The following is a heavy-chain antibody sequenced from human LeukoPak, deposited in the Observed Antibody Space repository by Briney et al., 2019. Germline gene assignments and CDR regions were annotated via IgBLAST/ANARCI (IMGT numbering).Heavy chain of an antibody. CDR1: GYTFTSYA. Sequence: ASVKVSCKASGYTFTSYAINWVRQAPGHGLEWMGCININTGNPMYGQGFTGRYVFSLDTSVSTAYLQISSLKAEDTAVYYCARDYGGSYPYYFDYWGQGTMVTVSS. CDR2: ININTGNP. CDR3: ARDYGGSYPYYFDY. J-gene: IGHJ4*02. D-gene: IGHD1-26*01. V-gene: IGHV7-4-1*02.